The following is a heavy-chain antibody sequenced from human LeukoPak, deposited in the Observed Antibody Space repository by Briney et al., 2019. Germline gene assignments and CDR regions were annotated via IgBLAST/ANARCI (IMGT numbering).Heavy chain of an antibody. CDR1: GFAFSSYA. CDR3: AKYTVGAAHDAFDI. Sequence: PGGSLRLSCAASGFAFSSYAMSWVRQAPGKGLEWVSAISRSGGSTYYANSVKGRFTISRYNSKNTLYLQMNSLRAEDTAVYYCAKYTVGAAHDAFDIWGQGTMVTVSS. V-gene: IGHV3-23*01. J-gene: IGHJ3*02. D-gene: IGHD1-26*01. CDR2: ISRSGGST.